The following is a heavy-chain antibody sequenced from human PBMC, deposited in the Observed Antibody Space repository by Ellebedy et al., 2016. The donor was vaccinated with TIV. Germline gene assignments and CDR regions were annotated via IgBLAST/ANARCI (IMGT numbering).Heavy chain of an antibody. CDR1: GGSISSDNW. Sequence: GSLRLXCDVSGGSISSDNWWTWIRQPPGKGLEWVGEIYRSGSTAYTPSLQSRLTISMDKSKNQLSLKLTSVTAADTATYYCARGPHDTSGYYAQNRIDPWGQGTLVTVSS. J-gene: IGHJ5*02. V-gene: IGHV4-4*02. CDR3: ARGPHDTSGYYAQNRIDP. CDR2: IYRSGST. D-gene: IGHD3-22*01.